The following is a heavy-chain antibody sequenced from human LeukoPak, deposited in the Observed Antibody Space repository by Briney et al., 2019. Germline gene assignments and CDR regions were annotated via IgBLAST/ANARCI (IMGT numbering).Heavy chain of an antibody. Sequence: GGSLRLSCATSGVTFDDYGMSWVRQAPGKGLEWVSDINWNGGSTGYADSVKGRFTISRDNAKNSLYLQMNSLRAEDTALYYCARNGRPIVVEWYFDLWGRGTLVTVSS. CDR3: ARNGRPIVVEWYFDL. V-gene: IGHV3-20*04. J-gene: IGHJ2*01. D-gene: IGHD3-22*01. CDR1: GVTFDDYG. CDR2: INWNGGST.